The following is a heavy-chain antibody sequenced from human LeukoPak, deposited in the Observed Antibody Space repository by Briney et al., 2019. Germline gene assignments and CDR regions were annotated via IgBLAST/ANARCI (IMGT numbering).Heavy chain of an antibody. D-gene: IGHD3-16*01. CDR3: ARRGERFDP. J-gene: IGHJ5*02. V-gene: IGHV4-59*08. Sequence: PSETLSLTCTVSGGSIRRYYWSWIRQPPGKGLEWIGYIYHSGITNYNPSLKSRVTISVDTSKNQFSLKLSSVTAADTAVYYCARRGERFDPWGQGTLVTVSS. CDR2: IYHSGIT. CDR1: GGSIRRYY.